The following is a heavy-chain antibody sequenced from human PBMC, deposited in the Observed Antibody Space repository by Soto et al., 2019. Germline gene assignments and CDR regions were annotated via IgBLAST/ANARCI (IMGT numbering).Heavy chain of an antibody. CDR3: ARGELLDY. J-gene: IGHJ4*02. Sequence: SLRLSCAASGVTISSNYRRWVRQAPGKGLEWVSVIYSGGSTYYADSVKGRFTISRDNSKNTLYLQMNSLRAEATAVYYCARGELLDYWGQGTLVTVSS. CDR2: IYSGGST. CDR1: GVTISSNY. D-gene: IGHD1-26*01. V-gene: IGHV3-53*01.